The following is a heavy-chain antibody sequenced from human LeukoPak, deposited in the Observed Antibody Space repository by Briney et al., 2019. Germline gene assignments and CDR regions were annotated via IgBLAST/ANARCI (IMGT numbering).Heavy chain of an antibody. CDR3: ARNPTKAASYYYYYYMDV. J-gene: IGHJ6*03. D-gene: IGHD5-24*01. CDR2: INPNSGGT. Sequence: ASVKVSCKASGYTFTGYYMHWVRQAPGQGLEWMGWINPNSGGTNYAQKFQGRVTMTRDTSISTAYMELSRLRSDDTAVYYCARNPTKAASYYYYYYMDVWGKGTTVTVSS. CDR1: GYTFTGYY. V-gene: IGHV1-2*02.